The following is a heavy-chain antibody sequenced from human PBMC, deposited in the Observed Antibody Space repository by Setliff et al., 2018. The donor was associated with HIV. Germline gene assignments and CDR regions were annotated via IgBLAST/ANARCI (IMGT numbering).Heavy chain of an antibody. D-gene: IGHD2-15*01. CDR1: GLTFSSYW. CDR2: IKEDGSEK. J-gene: IGHJ5*02. Sequence: GGSLRLSCAASGLTFSSYWMSWVRQAPGKGLEWMANIKEDGSEKYYVDSGKGRFTISRDNTKNSLYLQLNSLRAEDTAVYYCARDSSIVVVVAATPDLGFDPWGQGTLVTVSS. V-gene: IGHV3-7*01. CDR3: ARDSSIVVVVAATPDLGFDP.